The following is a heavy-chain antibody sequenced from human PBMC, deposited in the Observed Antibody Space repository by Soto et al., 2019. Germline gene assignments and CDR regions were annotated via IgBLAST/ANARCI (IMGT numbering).Heavy chain of an antibody. D-gene: IGHD4-4*01. Sequence: EVQLVESGGGLVQPGGSLRLSCAASGFTFSSYWMHWVRQAPGKGLVWVSRINSDGSSTNYADSVKGRFTISRDNAKNALDLQMNSRGAEDTAVYYCGRRQYPCPVVYWGQGTLVTVSS. V-gene: IGHV3-74*01. J-gene: IGHJ4*02. CDR2: INSDGSST. CDR1: GFTFSSYW. CDR3: GRRQYPCPVVY.